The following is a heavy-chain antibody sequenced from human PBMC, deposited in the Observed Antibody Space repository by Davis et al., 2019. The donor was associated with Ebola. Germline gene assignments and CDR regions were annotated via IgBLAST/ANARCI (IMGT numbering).Heavy chain of an antibody. Sequence: SVKVSCKASGGTFSSYAISWVRQAPGQGLEWMGGIIPIFGTANYAQKFQGRVTITEDESTSTAYMELSSLRSEDTAVYYCARLTGLYYYYYGMDVWGQGTTVTVSS. CDR3: ARLTGLYYYYYGMDV. CDR2: IIPIFGTA. V-gene: IGHV1-69*13. CDR1: GGTFSSYA. J-gene: IGHJ6*02.